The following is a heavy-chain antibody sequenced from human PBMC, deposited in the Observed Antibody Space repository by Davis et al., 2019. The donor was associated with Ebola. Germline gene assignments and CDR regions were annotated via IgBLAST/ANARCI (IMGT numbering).Heavy chain of an antibody. CDR1: GFTFRSYG. V-gene: IGHV3-33*01. J-gene: IGHJ4*02. CDR3: AMPDCSGAACFSVYIKS. D-gene: IGHD2-15*01. CDR2: IWYDGSQK. Sequence: PGGSLRLSCAASGFTFRSYGMHWVRQAPGKGLEWVAVIWYDGSQKYYSDSVKGRFTISRDNSDNMLYLQMNSLRAEDTAVYYCAMPDCSGAACFSVYIKSWGQGTLVTVSS.